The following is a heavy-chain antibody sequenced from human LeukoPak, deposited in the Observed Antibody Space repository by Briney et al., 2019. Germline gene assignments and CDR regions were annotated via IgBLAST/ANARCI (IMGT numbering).Heavy chain of an antibody. CDR3: ARALRPSTVTNPPHYYCCMDV. D-gene: IGHD4-17*01. Sequence: GGSLRPSCAASGFTSCAFATPGARSGRAQGRDWVAVISSDGSNAHYADSVKGRFTISRDNSKNTLYLQMNSLRAEDTAVYYCARALRPSTVTNPPHYYCCMDVWGQGTTDTVSS. V-gene: IGHV3-30-3*01. CDR1: GFTSCAFA. J-gene: IGHJ6*02. CDR2: ISSDGSNA.